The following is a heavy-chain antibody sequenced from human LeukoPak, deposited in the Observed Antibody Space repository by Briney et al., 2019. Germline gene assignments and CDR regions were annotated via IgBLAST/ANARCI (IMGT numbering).Heavy chain of an antibody. V-gene: IGHV1-8*02. J-gene: IGHJ6*02. CDR2: MNPNSGNT. D-gene: IGHD3-10*01. Sequence: ASVKVSCKASGYTFTGYYMHWVRQATGQGLEWMGWMNPNSGNTGYAQKFQGRVTMTRNTSISTAYMELSSLRSEDTAVYYCARGIWFGEPPPYYGMDVWGQGTTVTVSS. CDR1: GYTFTGYY. CDR3: ARGIWFGEPPPYYGMDV.